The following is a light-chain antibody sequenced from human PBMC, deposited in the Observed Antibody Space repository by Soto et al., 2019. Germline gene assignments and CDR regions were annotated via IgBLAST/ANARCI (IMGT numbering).Light chain of an antibody. CDR1: SSDVGGYNY. V-gene: IGLV2-14*01. CDR2: DVS. CDR3: SSYTSSSTVV. Sequence: QSALTQPASVSGSPGQSITIYCTRTSSDVGGYNYVSWYQQHPGKAPKLMIYDVSNRPSGVSNRFSGSKSGNTASLTISGLQAEDEADYYCSSYTSSSTVVFGGGTQLTVL. J-gene: IGLJ2*01.